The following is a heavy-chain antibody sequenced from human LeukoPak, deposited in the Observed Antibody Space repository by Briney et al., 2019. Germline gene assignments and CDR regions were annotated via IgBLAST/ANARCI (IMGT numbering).Heavy chain of an antibody. CDR1: GGSFSGYY. CDR2: IYYSGST. CDR3: ARSLWGYSYGFDY. D-gene: IGHD5-18*01. J-gene: IGHJ4*02. Sequence: ASETLSLTCAVYGGSFSGYYWSWIRQPPGKGLEWIGYIYYSGSTNYNPSLKSRVTISVDTSKNQFSLKLSSVTAADTAVYYCARSLWGYSYGFDYWGQGTLVTVSS. V-gene: IGHV4-59*01.